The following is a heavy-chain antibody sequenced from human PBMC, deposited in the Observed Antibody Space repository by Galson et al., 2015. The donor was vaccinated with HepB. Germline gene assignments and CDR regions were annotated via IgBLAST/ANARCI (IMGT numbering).Heavy chain of an antibody. V-gene: IGHV3-73*01. J-gene: IGHJ6*02. CDR2: IRSKANSYAT. D-gene: IGHD2-2*01. CDR1: GFTFSGSA. CDR3: TRRDVVPAAITGMDV. Sequence: SLRLSCAASGFTFSGSAMHWVRQASGKGLEWVGRIRSKANSYATAYAASVKGRFTISRDDSKNTAYLQMNSLKTEDTAVYYCTRRDVVPAAITGMDVWGQGTTVTVSS.